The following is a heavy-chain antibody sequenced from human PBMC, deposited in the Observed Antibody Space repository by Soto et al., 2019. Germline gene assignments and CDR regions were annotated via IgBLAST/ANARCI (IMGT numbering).Heavy chain of an antibody. J-gene: IGHJ6*02. CDR1: GGSISSGDYY. CDR3: ATSFLGILSYGMDV. V-gene: IGHV4-30-4*01. Sequence: QVQLQESGPGLVKPSQTLSLTCTVSGGSISSGDYYWSWIRQPPGKGLEWIGYIYYSGSTYYNPSLRSRVTMSVDTSKNQFSLKVSSVTAADTAVYYCATSFLGILSYGMDVWGQGTTVTVSS. CDR2: IYYSGST.